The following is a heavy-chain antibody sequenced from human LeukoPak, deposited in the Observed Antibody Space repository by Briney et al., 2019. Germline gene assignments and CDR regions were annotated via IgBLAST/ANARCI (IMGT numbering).Heavy chain of an antibody. CDR1: GGSFSGYY. V-gene: IGHV4-34*01. CDR2: INHSGST. D-gene: IGHD2-2*01. Sequence: PSETLSPTCAVHGGSFSGYYWSWIRQPPGKGLEWIGEINHSGSTNYNPSLKSRVTISVDTSKNQFSLKLSSVTAADTAVYYCAPRPGYCSSTSCNDYWGQGTLVTVSS. CDR3: APRPGYCSSTSCNDY. J-gene: IGHJ4*02.